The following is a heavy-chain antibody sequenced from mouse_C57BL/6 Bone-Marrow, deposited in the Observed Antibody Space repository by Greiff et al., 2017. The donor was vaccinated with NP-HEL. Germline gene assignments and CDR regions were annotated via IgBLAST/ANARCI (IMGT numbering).Heavy chain of an antibody. J-gene: IGHJ2*01. Sequence: EVQLQQSGPELVKPGASVKISCKASGYSFTGYYMNWVKQSPEKSLEWIGEINPSTGGTTYNQKFKAKATLTVDKSSSTAYMQLKSLTSEDSAVYYCARRLLRGYFDYWGQGTTLTVSS. CDR1: GYSFTGYY. V-gene: IGHV1-42*01. D-gene: IGHD1-1*01. CDR2: INPSTGGT. CDR3: ARRLLRGYFDY.